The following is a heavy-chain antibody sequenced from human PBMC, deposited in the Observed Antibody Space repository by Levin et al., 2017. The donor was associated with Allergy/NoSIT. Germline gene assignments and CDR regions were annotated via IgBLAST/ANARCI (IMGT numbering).Heavy chain of an antibody. CDR2: ISYDGSNK. J-gene: IGHJ6*04. Sequence: LSLTCAASGFTFSSSAMHWVRQAPGKGLEWVAVISYDGSNKYYADSVKGRFTISRDNSKNTLYLQMNSLRAEDTAVYYCAHTSGVWGKGTTVTVSS. CDR1: GFTFSSSA. CDR3: AHTSGV. D-gene: IGHD3-10*01. V-gene: IGHV3-30-3*01.